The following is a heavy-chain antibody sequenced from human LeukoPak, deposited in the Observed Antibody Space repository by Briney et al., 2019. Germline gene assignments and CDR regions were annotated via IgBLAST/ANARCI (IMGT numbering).Heavy chain of an antibody. CDR3: AKDEYSYGYLIFDY. J-gene: IGHJ4*02. D-gene: IGHD5-18*01. CDR2: ISGSGGST. CDR1: GFTFSSYG. V-gene: IGHV3-23*01. Sequence: GVSLRLSCAASGFTFSSYGMHWVRKAPGQGLEGVSAISGSGGSTYYADSVKGRFTISRDNSKNTLYLQMNSLRAEDTAVYYCAKDEYSYGYLIFDYWGQGTLVTVSS.